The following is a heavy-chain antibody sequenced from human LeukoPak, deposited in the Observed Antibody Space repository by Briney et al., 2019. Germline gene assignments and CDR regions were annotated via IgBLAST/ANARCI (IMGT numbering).Heavy chain of an antibody. CDR1: GGSFSGYY. V-gene: IGHV4-34*01. D-gene: IGHD6-13*01. CDR2: INHSGST. J-gene: IGHJ4*02. CDR3: ARGRFSSSWYLDY. Sequence: KPSETLSLTCAVYGGSFSGYYWSWIRQPPGKGLEWIGEINHSGSTNYNPSLKSRVTISVDTTKTQFPLKLSSVTAADTAVYYCARGRFSSSWYLDYWGQGTLVTVSS.